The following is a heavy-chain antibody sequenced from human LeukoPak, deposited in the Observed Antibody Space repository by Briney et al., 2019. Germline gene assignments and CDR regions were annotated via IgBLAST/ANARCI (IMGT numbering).Heavy chain of an antibody. Sequence: GGSLRLSYAASGFTFSSYSMNWVRQAPGKGLEWVSSISSSSSYIYYADSVKGRFTISRDNAKNSLYLQMNSLRAEDTAVYYCARDPLGAFDIWGQGTMVTVSS. CDR1: GFTFSSYS. CDR3: ARDPLGAFDI. J-gene: IGHJ3*02. CDR2: ISSSSSYI. D-gene: IGHD7-27*01. V-gene: IGHV3-21*01.